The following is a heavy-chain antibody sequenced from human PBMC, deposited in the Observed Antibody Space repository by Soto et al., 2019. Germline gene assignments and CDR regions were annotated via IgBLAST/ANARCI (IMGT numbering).Heavy chain of an antibody. CDR3: ARDDPDTMVRGVIISLYYYGMDV. D-gene: IGHD3-10*01. CDR2: IWYDGSNK. J-gene: IGHJ6*02. Sequence: PGGSLRLSCAASGFTFSSYGMHWVRQAPGKGLEWVAVIWYDGSNKYYADSVKGRFTISRDNSKNTLYLQMNSLRAEDTAVYYCARDDPDTMVRGVIISLYYYGMDVWGQGTTVTVSS. CDR1: GFTFSSYG. V-gene: IGHV3-33*01.